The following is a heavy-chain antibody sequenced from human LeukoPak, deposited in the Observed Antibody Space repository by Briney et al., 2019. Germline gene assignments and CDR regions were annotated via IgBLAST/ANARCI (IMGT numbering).Heavy chain of an antibody. CDR1: GFTFSSYG. CDR2: IWYDGSNK. V-gene: IGHV3-30*02. CDR3: AKDVSQRRDGYNYFDY. D-gene: IGHD5-24*01. Sequence: GGSLRLSCAASGFTFSSYGMHWVRQAPGKGREWVAVIWYDGSNKYHAESVKGRFIISRDNSKNTLYLQMNSLRAEDTAAYYCAKDVSQRRDGYNYFDYWGQGTLVTVSS. J-gene: IGHJ4*02.